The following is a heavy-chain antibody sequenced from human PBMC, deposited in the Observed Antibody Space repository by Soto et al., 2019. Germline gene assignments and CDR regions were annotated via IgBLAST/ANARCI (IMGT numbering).Heavy chain of an antibody. CDR1: GFTFSSYS. CDR3: AREEGSSSWYVSDYYYGMDV. D-gene: IGHD6-13*01. J-gene: IGHJ6*02. Sequence: GGSLRLSCAASGFTFSSYSMNWVRQAPGKGLEWVSYISSSSSTIYYADSVKGRFTISRDNAKNSLYLQMNSLRDEDTAVYYCAREEGSSSWYVSDYYYGMDVWGQGTTVTVSS. CDR2: ISSSSSTI. V-gene: IGHV3-48*02.